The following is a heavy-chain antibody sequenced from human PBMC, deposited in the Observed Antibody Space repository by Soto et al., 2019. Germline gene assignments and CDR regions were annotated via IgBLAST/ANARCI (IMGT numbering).Heavy chain of an antibody. CDR1: GFRFSAYW. J-gene: IGHJ4*01. CDR3: VRDSARPFDY. CDR2: ISNDDNSA. D-gene: IGHD3-10*01. V-gene: IGHV3-74*01. Sequence: EVHLVESGGGLVRPGGSLRLSCAASGFRFSAYWIHWVRQVPGKGLAWVSHISNDDNSATYADSVKGRFTISRDDAKNTVYLQTNSLRADDTAVYYCVRDSARPFDYWGRGTLVTVSS.